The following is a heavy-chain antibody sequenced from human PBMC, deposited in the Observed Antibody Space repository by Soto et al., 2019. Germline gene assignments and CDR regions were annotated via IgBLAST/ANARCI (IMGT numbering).Heavy chain of an antibody. CDR2: IYHSGST. CDR1: GGSIISGGYS. Sequence: ALSLTCAVSGGSIISGGYSWIWIRQPPGKGLEWIGYIYHSGSTYYNPSLKSRVTISVDRSKNQFSLKLSSVTAADTAVYYCARLHGYCISSSCHGHYAMDVWGQGTTVTVSS. V-gene: IGHV4-30-2*01. D-gene: IGHD2-2*01. CDR3: ARLHGYCISSSCHGHYAMDV. J-gene: IGHJ6*02.